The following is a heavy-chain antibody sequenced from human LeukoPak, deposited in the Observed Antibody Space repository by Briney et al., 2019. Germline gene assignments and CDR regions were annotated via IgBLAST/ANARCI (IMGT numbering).Heavy chain of an antibody. CDR3: ARGMRYCSSTSCYEHYGMDV. D-gene: IGHD2-2*01. J-gene: IGHJ6*02. V-gene: IGHV3-53*01. CDR2: IYSGGST. CDR1: GFTVSSNY. Sequence: GGSLRLSCAASGFTVSSNYMSWVRQAPGKGLEWVSVIYSGGSTYYADSVKGRFTISRDNSKNTLYLQMNSLRAEDTAVYYCARGMRYCSSTSCYEHYGMDVWGQGTTVTVSS.